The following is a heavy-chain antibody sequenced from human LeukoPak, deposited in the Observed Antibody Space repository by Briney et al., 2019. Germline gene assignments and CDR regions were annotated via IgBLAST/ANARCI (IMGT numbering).Heavy chain of an antibody. Sequence: PSETLSLTCTVSGGSISSYYWSWIRQPPGKGLEWIGYIYYSGSTNYNPSLKSRVTISVDTSKNQFSLKLSSVTDADTAIYYCARLTSGWYVIYWGQGTLVTVSS. V-gene: IGHV4-59*08. D-gene: IGHD6-19*01. CDR3: ARLTSGWYVIY. J-gene: IGHJ4*02. CDR1: GGSISSYY. CDR2: IYYSGST.